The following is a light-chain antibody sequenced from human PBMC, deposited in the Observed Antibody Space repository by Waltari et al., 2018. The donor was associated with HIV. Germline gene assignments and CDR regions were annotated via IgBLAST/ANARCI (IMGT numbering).Light chain of an antibody. V-gene: IGKV1-27*01. Sequence: DIQMTQSPSSLSAFVGDRVTITCRASQGIGMYLAWFQQKPGKVPQLLISGASTLQSGVPARFSGSGSGTDFALTISSLQPEDVASYYCQKYNSAPFTFGPGTKVDLK. J-gene: IGKJ3*01. CDR3: QKYNSAPFT. CDR1: QGIGMY. CDR2: GAS.